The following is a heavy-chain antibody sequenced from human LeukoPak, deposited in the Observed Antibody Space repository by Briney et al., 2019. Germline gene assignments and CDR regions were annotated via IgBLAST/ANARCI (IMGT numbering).Heavy chain of an antibody. D-gene: IGHD6-6*01. J-gene: IGHJ6*03. V-gene: IGHV1-69*13. CDR2: IIPIFGTA. CDR3: ARVGGAARDYYYYYMDV. CDR1: GGTFSSYA. Sequence: SVEVSCKASGGTFSSYAISWVRQAPGQGLEWMGGIIPIFGTANYAQKFQGRVTITADESTSTAYMELSSLRSEDTAVYYCARVGGAARDYYYYYMDVWGKGTTVTVSS.